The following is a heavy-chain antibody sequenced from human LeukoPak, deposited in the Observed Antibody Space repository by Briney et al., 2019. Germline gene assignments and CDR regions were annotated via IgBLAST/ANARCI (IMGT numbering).Heavy chain of an antibody. Sequence: PSETLSLTCTVSGGSISRSSYYWGWIRQPPGKGLEWIGSIYYSGSTYYNPSLKSRVTIPVDTSKNQFSLNLSSVTAADTAVYYCARQGYSYGYWFDPWGQGTLVTVSS. CDR1: GGSISRSSYY. V-gene: IGHV4-39*01. J-gene: IGHJ5*02. CDR3: ARQGYSYGYWFDP. D-gene: IGHD5-18*01. CDR2: IYYSGST.